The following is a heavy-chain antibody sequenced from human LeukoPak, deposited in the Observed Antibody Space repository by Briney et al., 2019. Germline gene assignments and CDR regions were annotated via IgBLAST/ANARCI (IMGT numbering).Heavy chain of an antibody. CDR3: ARVYVSSSWYATRYFDY. Sequence: PGGSLRLSCAASGFTFSSYAMSWVRQAPGKGLEWVSSISSSSSYIYYADSVKGRFTISRDNAKNSLYLQMNSLRAEDTAVYYCARVYVSSSWYATRYFDYWGQGTLVTVSS. CDR1: GFTFSSYA. CDR2: ISSSSSYI. D-gene: IGHD6-13*01. V-gene: IGHV3-21*01. J-gene: IGHJ4*02.